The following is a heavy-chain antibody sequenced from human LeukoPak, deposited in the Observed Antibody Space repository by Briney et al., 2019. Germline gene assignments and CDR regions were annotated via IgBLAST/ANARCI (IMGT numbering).Heavy chain of an antibody. J-gene: IGHJ6*03. CDR3: ARRGWEWVPTGAYYYYYMDV. Sequence: SETLSLTCTVSGGSISSSSYYWGWIRQPPGKGLEWIGSIYYSGSTYYNPSLKSRVTISVDTSKNQFSLKLSSVTAADTAVYYCARRGWEWVPTGAYYYYYMDVWGKGTTVTISS. CDR1: GGSISSSSYY. V-gene: IGHV4-39*07. CDR2: IYYSGST. D-gene: IGHD3-3*01.